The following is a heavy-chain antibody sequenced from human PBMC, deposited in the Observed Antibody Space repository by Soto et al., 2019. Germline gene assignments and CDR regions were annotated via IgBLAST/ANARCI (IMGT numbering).Heavy chain of an antibody. D-gene: IGHD2-21*02. J-gene: IGHJ6*02. CDR1: GFTFSAYG. CDR2: ISHDGTNK. CDR3: AKESRSSAVTATRVYGMDV. Sequence: XGSLRLSCTPSGFTFSAYGMHWVRQAPGKGLEWVAAISHDGTNKYYGDSVRGRFTISRDNSKNTLYLQMNTLRNEDTAVYYCAKESRSSAVTATRVYGMDVWGQGTTVTVSS. V-gene: IGHV3-30*18.